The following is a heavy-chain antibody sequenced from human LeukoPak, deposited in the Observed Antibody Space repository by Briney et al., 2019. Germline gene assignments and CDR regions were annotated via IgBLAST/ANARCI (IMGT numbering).Heavy chain of an antibody. CDR2: FYSGGNT. V-gene: IGHV4-39*01. CDR1: GDSISDTSYY. J-gene: IGHJ3*01. Sequence: SETLSLTCTVSGDSISDTSYYWGWIRQPPGKGLEWIGSFYSGGNTYYNPSLKSRVTISVDTSKNQFSLQLTSVTAADTAVYYCARHRGYYGGKWGYAFDLWGQGTMVTVSS. D-gene: IGHD4-23*01. CDR3: ARHRGYYGGKWGYAFDL.